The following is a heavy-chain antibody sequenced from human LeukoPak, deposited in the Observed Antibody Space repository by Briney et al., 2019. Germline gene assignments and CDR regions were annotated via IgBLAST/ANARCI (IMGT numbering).Heavy chain of an antibody. Sequence: GASVKVSCKGSGYTFTCYYMHWVRQAPGQGLEWMGWINPNSGGTNYAQKFQGRVTMTRDTSISTAYMELSSLRSEDTAVYYCARGARKLRFLEWPYYYYYYMDVWGKGTTVTVSS. CDR1: GYTFTCYY. J-gene: IGHJ6*03. V-gene: IGHV1-2*02. CDR3: ARGARKLRFLEWPYYYYYYMDV. D-gene: IGHD3-3*01. CDR2: INPNSGGT.